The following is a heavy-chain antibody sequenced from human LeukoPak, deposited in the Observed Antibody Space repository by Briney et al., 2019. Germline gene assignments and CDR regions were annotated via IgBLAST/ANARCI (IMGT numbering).Heavy chain of an antibody. CDR3: TTRALLNPVPHMLRGVIDSGDY. D-gene: IGHD3-10*01. V-gene: IGHV3-15*01. CDR2: IKSKIDGETI. CDR1: GVTFTNAW. Sequence: GGSLRLSCAASGVTFTNAWMTWVRQAPGKGLEWVGRIKSKIDGETIDYAAPVKGRFTISRDDSNNTVFLQTNSLKTEDTAVYYCTTRALLNPVPHMLRGVIDSGDYWGQGTLVTVSS. J-gene: IGHJ4*02.